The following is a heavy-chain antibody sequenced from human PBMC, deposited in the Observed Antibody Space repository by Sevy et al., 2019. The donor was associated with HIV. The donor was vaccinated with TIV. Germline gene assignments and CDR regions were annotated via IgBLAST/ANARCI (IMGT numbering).Heavy chain of an antibody. CDR3: TRGYYYDSSGYFDY. CDR2: IRSKDYGGAT. V-gene: IGHV3-49*03. CDR1: GFTFGDYA. Sequence: GGSLRLSCTGSGFTFGDYAMSWFRQAPGMGLEWVGFIRSKDYGGATEYAASVKGRFTISRDESKSIADLQMNSLKTVDTAVYYCTRGYYYDSSGYFDYWGQGTLVTVSS. J-gene: IGHJ4*02. D-gene: IGHD3-22*01.